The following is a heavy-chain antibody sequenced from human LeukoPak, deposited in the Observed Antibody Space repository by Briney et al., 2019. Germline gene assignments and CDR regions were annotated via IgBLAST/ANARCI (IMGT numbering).Heavy chain of an antibody. CDR1: GYSFTSYW. D-gene: IGHD3-3*01. V-gene: IGHV5-51*01. CDR3: ARHRRFLEWSGDFDY. Sequence: GESPKISCKGSGYSFTSYWIGWVRQMPGKGLEWMGIIYPGDSDTRYSPSFQGQVTISADKSISTAYLQWSSLKASDTAMYYCARHRRFLEWSGDFDYWGQGTLVTVSS. J-gene: IGHJ4*02. CDR2: IYPGDSDT.